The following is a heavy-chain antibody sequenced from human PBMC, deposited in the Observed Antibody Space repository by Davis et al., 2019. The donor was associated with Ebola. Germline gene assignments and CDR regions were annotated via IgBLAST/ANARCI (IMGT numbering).Heavy chain of an antibody. CDR1: GYSFSDYY. D-gene: IGHD3-9*01. CDR2: VDPKGGKT. Sequence: ASAKVSCKGSGYSFSDYYIHWVQGAPGKGLEWVGLVDPKGGKTVYAEKFQDRVTITADRSTDTVYMQLSSLRFEDAAIYYCTTLDILTAYVPYAMDVWGQGTTVSVS. V-gene: IGHV1-69-2*01. CDR3: TTLDILTAYVPYAMDV. J-gene: IGHJ6*02.